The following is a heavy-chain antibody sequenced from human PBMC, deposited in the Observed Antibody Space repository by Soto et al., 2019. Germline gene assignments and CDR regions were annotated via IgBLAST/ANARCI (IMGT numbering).Heavy chain of an antibody. CDR2: IIPIFGTA. J-gene: IGHJ6*02. CDR1: GGTFSSYA. Sequence: GASVKVSCKASGGTFSSYAITWVRQAPGQGLEWMGGIIPIFGTANYAQKFQARVTITADESTSTAYMELSSLRSEDTAVYYCARDQGITTFGVYSMYYYGMDFWGQGTTVTVSS. CDR3: ARDQGITTFGVYSMYYYGMDF. D-gene: IGHD3-3*01. V-gene: IGHV1-69*13.